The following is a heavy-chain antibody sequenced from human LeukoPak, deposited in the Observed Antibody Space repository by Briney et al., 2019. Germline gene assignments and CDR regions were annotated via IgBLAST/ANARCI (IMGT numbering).Heavy chain of an antibody. D-gene: IGHD3-10*01. V-gene: IGHV4-59*01. J-gene: IGHJ6*02. CDR3: ARDRSYYGSGSYYNVGYYYYYGMDV. Sequence: PSETLSLTCIVSGGSISSYYWSWIRQPPGKGLEWIGYIYYSGGTNYNPSLKSRVTISVDTSKNQFSLKLSSVTAADTAVYYCARDRSYYGSGSYYNVGYYYYYGMDVWGQGTTVTVSS. CDR2: IYYSGGT. CDR1: GGSISSYY.